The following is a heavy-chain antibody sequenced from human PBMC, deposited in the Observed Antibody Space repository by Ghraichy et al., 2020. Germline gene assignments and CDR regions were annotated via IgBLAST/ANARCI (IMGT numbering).Heavy chain of an antibody. Sequence: GGSLRLSCAASGFTFSSYDMHWVRQAPGKGLEWVASTSKDESYKHYADSVKGRFTISRDNSKNTLYLEMNSLRAEDTAVYYCAKEGEGFWGQGTLVTVSS. CDR1: GFTFSSYD. J-gene: IGHJ4*02. V-gene: IGHV3-30*18. CDR2: TSKDESYK. D-gene: IGHD3-16*01. CDR3: AKEGEGF.